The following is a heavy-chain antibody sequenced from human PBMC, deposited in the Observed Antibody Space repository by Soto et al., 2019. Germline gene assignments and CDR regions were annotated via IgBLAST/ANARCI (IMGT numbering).Heavy chain of an antibody. CDR3: ARVPNYYDSSGYYSDY. Sequence: VASVKVSCKASGYTFTSYGISWVRQAPGQGLEWMGWISAYNGNTNYAQKLQGRVTMTTDTSTSTAYMELRSLRSDDTAVYYCARVPNYYDSSGYYSDYWGQGTLVTVSS. J-gene: IGHJ4*02. V-gene: IGHV1-18*04. CDR2: ISAYNGNT. D-gene: IGHD3-22*01. CDR1: GYTFTSYG.